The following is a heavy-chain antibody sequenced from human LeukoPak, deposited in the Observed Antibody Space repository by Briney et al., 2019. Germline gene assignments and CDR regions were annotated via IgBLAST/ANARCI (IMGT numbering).Heavy chain of an antibody. Sequence: SETLSLTCTVSGGSISSYYWSWIRQPPGKGLEWIGYIYYSGSTNYNPSLKSRVTISVDTSKNQFSLKLSSVTAADTAVYYCGRSGSYSWLDVWGQGTTVTVSS. CDR1: GGSISSYY. CDR2: IYYSGST. CDR3: GRSGSYSWLDV. D-gene: IGHD1-26*01. J-gene: IGHJ6*02. V-gene: IGHV4-59*01.